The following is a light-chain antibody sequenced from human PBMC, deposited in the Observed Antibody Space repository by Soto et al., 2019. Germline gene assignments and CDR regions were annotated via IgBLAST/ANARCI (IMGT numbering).Light chain of an antibody. J-gene: IGLJ3*02. Sequence: QSVLTQPPSVSGAPGQRVTISCTGSSSNIGAGYDVHWYQQLPGTAPKLLIYGNSNRPSGVPDRFSGSKSGTSASLAITGLQAEDEADYYCSSYAGIKHWVFGGGTKVTVL. CDR2: GNS. CDR1: SSNIGAGYD. CDR3: SSYAGIKHWV. V-gene: IGLV1-40*01.